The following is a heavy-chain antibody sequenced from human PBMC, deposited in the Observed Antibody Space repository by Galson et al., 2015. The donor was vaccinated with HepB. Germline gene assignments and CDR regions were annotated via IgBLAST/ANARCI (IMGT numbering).Heavy chain of an antibody. Sequence: SVKVSCKASGGTFSSYAITWVRQAPGQGLEWMGGIIPIFGTANYAQKFQGRVTITADESTSTAYMELSSLRSEDTAMYYCARERGDVGTSGWFDPWGQGTLVTVSS. J-gene: IGHJ5*02. CDR3: ARERGDVGTSGWFDP. CDR2: IIPIFGTA. D-gene: IGHD3/OR15-3a*01. CDR1: GGTFSSYA. V-gene: IGHV1-69*13.